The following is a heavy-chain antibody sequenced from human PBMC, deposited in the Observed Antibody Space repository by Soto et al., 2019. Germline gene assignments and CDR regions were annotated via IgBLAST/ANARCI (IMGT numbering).Heavy chain of an antibody. V-gene: IGHV3-9*01. D-gene: IGHD5-18*01. CDR1: GFTFSHYA. CDR3: ARAKGWLQDYCYGMDV. Sequence: PGGSLRLSCAASGFTFSHYAMHWVRQAPGKGLQWVSGISWNSGSIDYADSVKGRFTISRDNAKNSLYLQMNSLRAEDTAVYYCARAKGWLQDYCYGMDVWGQGTTVTVSS. CDR2: ISWNSGSI. J-gene: IGHJ6*02.